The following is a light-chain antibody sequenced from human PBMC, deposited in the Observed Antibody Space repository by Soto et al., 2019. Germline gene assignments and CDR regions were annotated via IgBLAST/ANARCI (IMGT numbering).Light chain of an antibody. V-gene: IGLV2-14*01. CDR2: EVS. Sequence: QSALTQPASVSESPGQSITISCTGTSRDVGGYNYVSWYQQHPGEVPRLVIYEVSNRPSGVSSRFSGSKSGNTASLTISGLLAEDEADYYCSSYTSSSTYVFGNGTKVTVL. CDR1: SRDVGGYNY. CDR3: SSYTSSSTYV. J-gene: IGLJ1*01.